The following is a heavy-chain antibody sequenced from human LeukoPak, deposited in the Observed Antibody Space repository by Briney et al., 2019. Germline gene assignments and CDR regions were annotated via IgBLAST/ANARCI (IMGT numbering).Heavy chain of an antibody. V-gene: IGHV1-18*01. CDR1: GYSFSDYG. D-gene: IGHD2-2*01. CDR3: ARCGVATSDASDI. CDR2: ISAYNGNT. Sequence: ASVKVSCKASGYSFSDYGVTWVRQAPGQGLEWMGWISAYNGNTYYAQDLQGRVTMTTDTSTSTAYMELRSLRSEDTAVYYCARCGVATSDASDIWGQGTIVTVSS. J-gene: IGHJ3*02.